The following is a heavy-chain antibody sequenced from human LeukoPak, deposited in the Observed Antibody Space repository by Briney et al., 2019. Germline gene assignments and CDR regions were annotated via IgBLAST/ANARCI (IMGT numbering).Heavy chain of an antibody. V-gene: IGHV4-39*01. CDR3: GRVYRTLGAFDI. Sequence: SETLSLTCTVYGGSFSSSSYYWGWIRQPPGKGLEWIGSIYYSGSTYYNPSLKSRVTISVDTSKNQFSLKLSSVTAADTAVYYCGRVYRTLGAFDIWGQGTMVTVSS. D-gene: IGHD3-16*01. J-gene: IGHJ3*02. CDR2: IYYSGST. CDR1: GGSFSSSSYY.